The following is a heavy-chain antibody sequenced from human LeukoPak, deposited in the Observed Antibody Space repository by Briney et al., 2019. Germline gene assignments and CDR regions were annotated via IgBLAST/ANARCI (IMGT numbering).Heavy chain of an antibody. CDR3: ARQQQQLAAPLDC. J-gene: IGHJ4*02. CDR2: IFYSGST. CDR1: GGSISSNIYY. V-gene: IGHV4-39*01. Sequence: PSETLSLTCTVSGGSISSNIYYWGWIRQPPGKGLEWIGNIFYSGSTYYSPYLTSRVSISVDTSKNQFSLKLSSVTATDTAVYYCARQQQQLAAPLDCWGQGTLVTVSS. D-gene: IGHD6-13*01.